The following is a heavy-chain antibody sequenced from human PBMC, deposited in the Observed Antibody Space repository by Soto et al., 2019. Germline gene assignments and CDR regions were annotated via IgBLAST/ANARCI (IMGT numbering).Heavy chain of an antibody. V-gene: IGHV1-69*13. CDR1: GYTFTSYP. CDR2: IIPIFGTA. Sequence: SVKVSCKASGYTFTSYPTHWVRQAPGQRLEWMGGIIPIFGTANYAQKFQGRATITADESTSTAYMELSSLRSEDTAVYYCARGERQWPDGNDIWGQGTMVTVSS. J-gene: IGHJ3*02. CDR3: ARGERQWPDGNDI. D-gene: IGHD6-19*01.